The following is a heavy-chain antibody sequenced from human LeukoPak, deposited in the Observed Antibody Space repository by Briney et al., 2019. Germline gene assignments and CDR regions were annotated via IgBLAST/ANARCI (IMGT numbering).Heavy chain of an antibody. CDR1: GYSSTSYW. Sequence: GESLKISCKGSGYSSTSYWIGWVRQMPGKGLEWMGIIYPGDSDTRYSPSFQGQVTISADKSISTAYLQWSSLKASDTAMYYCARPRAGYSSGHYFDYWGQGTLVTVSS. D-gene: IGHD6-19*01. CDR3: ARPRAGYSSGHYFDY. CDR2: IYPGDSDT. V-gene: IGHV5-51*01. J-gene: IGHJ4*02.